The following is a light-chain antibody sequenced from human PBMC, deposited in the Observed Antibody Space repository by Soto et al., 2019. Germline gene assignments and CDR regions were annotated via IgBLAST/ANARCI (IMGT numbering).Light chain of an antibody. Sequence: QSALTQPRSVSGSPGQSVTLSCTGTSSDVGGYDYVSWYQQRPGKAPKLLIYDVTKRPSGVPDRFSGSKSGNTASLTISGLQAEDEADFYCCSYGGSFPYVFGTGTKVTVL. CDR3: CSYGGSFPYV. J-gene: IGLJ1*01. CDR1: SSDVGGYDY. CDR2: DVT. V-gene: IGLV2-11*01.